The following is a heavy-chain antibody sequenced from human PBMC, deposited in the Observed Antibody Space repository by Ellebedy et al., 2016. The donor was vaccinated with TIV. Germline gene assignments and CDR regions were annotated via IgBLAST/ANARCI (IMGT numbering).Heavy chain of an antibody. CDR2: IYTSGST. CDR1: DGSISSGAYF. V-gene: IGHV4-61*02. J-gene: IGHJ6*04. CDR3: ARDSPYVGMDV. D-gene: IGHD3-16*01. Sequence: SETLSLXXTVSDGSISSGAYFWSWIRQPAGKTLEWIGRIYTSGSTNYNPSLKSRVTISVDTSKNQVSLSLNSVTAADTAVYYCARDSPYVGMDVWGKGTTVTVSS.